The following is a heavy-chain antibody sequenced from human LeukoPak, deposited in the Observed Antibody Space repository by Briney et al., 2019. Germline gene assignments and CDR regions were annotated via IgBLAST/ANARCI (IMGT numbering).Heavy chain of an antibody. CDR2: INPNTGGT. Sequence: ASVRVSCKASGCTFTAYYIHWVRQPPGQGLEWMGWINPNTGGTNYAQNFQGRVTMTRDTSISTAYMELTTLSSDDTAVFYCARDDTSMVPHYWGQGTLLTVSS. CDR1: GCTFTAYY. J-gene: IGHJ4*02. D-gene: IGHD5-18*01. CDR3: ARDDTSMVPHY. V-gene: IGHV1-2*02.